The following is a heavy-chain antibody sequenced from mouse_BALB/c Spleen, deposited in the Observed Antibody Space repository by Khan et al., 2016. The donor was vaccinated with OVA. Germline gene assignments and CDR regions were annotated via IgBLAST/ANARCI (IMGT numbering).Heavy chain of an antibody. Sequence: VELVESGGGPVKPGGSLKVSCAASGFTFSNYAMSWVRQTTEKRLEWVASISSGGSTYYSDSVMGRFTISRDNARNILYLQMSSVRSEDTAMYYCARDYWFVYWGQGTLVTVS. J-gene: IGHJ3*01. CDR1: GFTFSNYA. CDR2: ISSGGST. CDR3: ARDYWFVY. V-gene: IGHV5-6-5*01.